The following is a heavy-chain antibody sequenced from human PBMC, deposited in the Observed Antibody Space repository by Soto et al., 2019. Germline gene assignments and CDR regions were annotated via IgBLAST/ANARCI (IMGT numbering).Heavy chain of an antibody. CDR3: AREIEVPYYYGSGSYKRVFDY. CDR1: GFTFSSYA. CDR2: ISYDGSNK. V-gene: IGHV3-30-3*01. D-gene: IGHD3-10*01. J-gene: IGHJ4*02. Sequence: GGSLRLSCAASGFTFSSYAMHWVRQAPGKGLEWVAVISYDGSNKYYADSVKGRFTISRDNSKNTLYLQMNSLRAEDTAVYYCAREIEVPYYYGSGSYKRVFDYWGQGTLVTVSS.